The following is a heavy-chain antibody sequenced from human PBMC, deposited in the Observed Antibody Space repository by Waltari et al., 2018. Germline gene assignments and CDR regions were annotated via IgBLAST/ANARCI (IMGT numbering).Heavy chain of an antibody. CDR2: INGDGSDT. J-gene: IGHJ6*02. Sequence: EVQLVESGGGLVQPGGSLRLSCAASGFTFSSYWMHWVRQAPGKGLGWVARINGDGSDTSYADSGKGRFTISKDNAKNTLYLQMNSLRAEDTAVYYCATRENYYYDSAYGMNVWGQGTTVSVSS. D-gene: IGHD3-22*01. CDR1: GFTFSSYW. CDR3: ATRENYYYDSAYGMNV. V-gene: IGHV3-74*01.